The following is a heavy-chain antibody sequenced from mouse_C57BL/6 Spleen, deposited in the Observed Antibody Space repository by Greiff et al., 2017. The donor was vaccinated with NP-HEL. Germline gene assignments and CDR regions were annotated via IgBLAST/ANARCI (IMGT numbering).Heavy chain of an antibody. CDR1: GYTFTSYG. J-gene: IGHJ1*03. CDR3: ARSGGSRYFDV. Sequence: QVQLKESGAELARSGASVKLSCKASGYTFTSYGISWVKQRTGQGLEWIGEIYPRSGNTYYNEKFKGKGTLTADKSSSTAYMELRSLTYEDSAVYFCARSGGSRYFDVWGTGTTVTVSS. D-gene: IGHD1-1*01. V-gene: IGHV1-81*01. CDR2: IYPRSGNT.